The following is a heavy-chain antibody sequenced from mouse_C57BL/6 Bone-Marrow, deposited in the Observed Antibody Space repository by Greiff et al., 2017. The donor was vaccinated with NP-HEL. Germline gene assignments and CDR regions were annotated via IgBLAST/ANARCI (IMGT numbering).Heavy chain of an antibody. CDR2: INPNNGGT. D-gene: IGHD1-1*01. Sequence: EVQLQQSGPELVKPGASVKISCKASGYTFTDYYMNWVKQSHGKSLEWIGDINPNNGGTSYNQKFKGKATLTVDKSSSTAYMELRSLTSEDSADDYCAGWDYGSRYGNYFDYWGQGTTLTVSS. CDR1: GYTFTDYY. CDR3: AGWDYGSRYGNYFDY. J-gene: IGHJ2*01. V-gene: IGHV1-26*01.